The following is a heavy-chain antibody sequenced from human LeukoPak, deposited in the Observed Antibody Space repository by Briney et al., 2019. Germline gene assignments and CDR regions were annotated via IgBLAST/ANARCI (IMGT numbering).Heavy chain of an antibody. V-gene: IGHV3-15*01. J-gene: IGHJ4*02. CDR1: GFTFSDYY. D-gene: IGHD1-1*01. Sequence: GGSLRLSCAASGFTFSDYYMSWIRQAPGKGLEWVGRIKSKTDGGTTAYGAPVKGRFTISRDDSKNTLYLQMNSLKTEDTAVYYSTTWNGWGQGTLVTVSS. CDR3: TTWNG. CDR2: IKSKTDGGTT.